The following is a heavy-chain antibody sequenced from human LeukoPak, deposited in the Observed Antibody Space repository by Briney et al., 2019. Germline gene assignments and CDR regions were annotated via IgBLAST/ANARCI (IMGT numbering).Heavy chain of an antibody. V-gene: IGHV3-74*01. CDR3: ARWGNDYSQFDS. Sequence: GSLRLSCAASGFIFSNYWMHWVRQAPGKGLVWVSRINPDGSSTNYADSVTGRFTISRDNSKNTLFLQMNSLRTEDTAVYFCARWGNDYSQFDSWGQGTLVTVS. CDR2: INPDGSST. D-gene: IGHD4-11*01. CDR1: GFIFSNYW. J-gene: IGHJ4*02.